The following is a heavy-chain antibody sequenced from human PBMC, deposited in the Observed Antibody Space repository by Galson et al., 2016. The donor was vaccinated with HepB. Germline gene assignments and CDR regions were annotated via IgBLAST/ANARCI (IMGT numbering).Heavy chain of an antibody. D-gene: IGHD2-2*01. J-gene: IGHJ6*04. V-gene: IGHV3-23*01. CDR2: ISRSGDST. Sequence: SLRLSCAASGLTFRDYGMTWVRQAPGKGLEVVSSISRSGDSTDYADSAKGRFTISRDNSKNTLSLQMNSLTADDTAIYYCVQGSTAPAVWGKGTTVTVSS. CDR1: GLTFRDYG. CDR3: VQGSTAPAV.